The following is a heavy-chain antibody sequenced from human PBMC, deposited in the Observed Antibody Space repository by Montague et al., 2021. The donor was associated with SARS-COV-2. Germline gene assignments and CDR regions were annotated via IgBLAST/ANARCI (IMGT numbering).Heavy chain of an antibody. V-gene: IGHV3-53*01. CDR3: ARGGVGATWAFDI. J-gene: IGHJ3*02. Sequence: SLRLSCAASGFTVNSNYMSLFRQAPGKGLEWVALIYSGGDTTYAFSVRDRFTISRDNSKNTLYPQMNSLRVEDTAVFYCARGGVGATWAFDIWGQGTMVTVSS. CDR2: IYSGGDT. CDR1: GFTVNSNY. D-gene: IGHD1-26*01.